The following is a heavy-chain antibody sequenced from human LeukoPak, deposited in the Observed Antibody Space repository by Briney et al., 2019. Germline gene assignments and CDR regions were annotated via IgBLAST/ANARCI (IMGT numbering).Heavy chain of an antibody. D-gene: IGHD3-22*01. Sequence: GGSLRLSCAASGFTFSDYYMSWIRQAPGKGLEWVSYISSSGSTIYYADSVKGRFTISRDNAKNSLYLQMNSLRAEDTAVYYCARPPPSYYDSSGYYYNYYYYMDVWGKGTTVTVSS. V-gene: IGHV3-11*01. J-gene: IGHJ6*03. CDR2: ISSSGSTI. CDR1: GFTFSDYY. CDR3: ARPPPSYYDSSGYYYNYYYYMDV.